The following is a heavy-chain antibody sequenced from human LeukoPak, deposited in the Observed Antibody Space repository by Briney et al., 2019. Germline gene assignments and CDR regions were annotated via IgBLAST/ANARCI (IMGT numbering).Heavy chain of an antibody. D-gene: IGHD5-18*01. J-gene: IGHJ4*02. CDR1: GDSISGYY. Sequence: SETLSLTCTVSGDSISGYYWSWIRQPPGKGLEWIGYIYSSGSTSYNPSLKSRVTLSIDTSNNQFSLRLSSVTAADTAVYYCARVFRGYSYGPFDYWGQGTLVTVSS. CDR2: IYSSGST. V-gene: IGHV4-59*01. CDR3: ARVFRGYSYGPFDY.